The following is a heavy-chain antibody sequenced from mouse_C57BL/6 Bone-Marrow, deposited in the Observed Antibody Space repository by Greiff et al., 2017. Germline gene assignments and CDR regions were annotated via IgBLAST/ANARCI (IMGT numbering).Heavy chain of an antibody. CDR1: GFTFSSYG. V-gene: IGHV5-6*01. J-gene: IGHJ1*03. Sequence: EVQGVESGGDLVKPGGSLKLSCAASGFTFSSYGMSWVRQTPDKRLEWVATISSGGSYTYYPDSVKGRFTISRDNAKNTLYLQMSSLKSEDTAMYYCARRYYYGSSYGDWYFDVWGTGTTVTVSS. CDR2: ISSGGSYT. CDR3: ARRYYYGSSYGDWYFDV. D-gene: IGHD1-1*01.